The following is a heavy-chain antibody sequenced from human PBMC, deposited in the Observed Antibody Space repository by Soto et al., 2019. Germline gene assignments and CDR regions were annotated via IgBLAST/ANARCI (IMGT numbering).Heavy chain of an antibody. V-gene: IGHV3-21*01. Sequence: GGSLRLSCAASGFAFSSYSMHWVRQAPGKGLEWVSPIKSNGSYISYADSVKGRFTISRDNAKNSLYLQMNSLRAEDTAVYYCARDCGGGVKASFDHWGQGT. CDR1: GFAFSSYS. J-gene: IGHJ4*02. D-gene: IGHD3-10*01. CDR3: ARDCGGGVKASFDH. CDR2: IKSNGSYI.